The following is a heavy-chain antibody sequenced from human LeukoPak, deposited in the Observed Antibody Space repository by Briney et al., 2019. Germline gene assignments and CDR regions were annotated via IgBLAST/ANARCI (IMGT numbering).Heavy chain of an antibody. CDR3: AREGGGMYNSGSWGYFDL. V-gene: IGHV1-46*01. D-gene: IGHD6-19*01. Sequence: GASVKVSCKASGYTFTNYYIHWVRQAPGQGLEWVGISNPSDGSANYAQKFQGKVSMTRDTSTSTVYMDVSSLRSEGTAVYYCAREGGGMYNSGSWGYFDLWGRGTLVTVPS. CDR2: SNPSDGSA. J-gene: IGHJ2*01. CDR1: GYTFTNYY.